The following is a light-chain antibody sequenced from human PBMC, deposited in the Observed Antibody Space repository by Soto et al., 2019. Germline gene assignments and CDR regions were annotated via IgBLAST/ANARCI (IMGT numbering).Light chain of an antibody. V-gene: IGKV3-20*01. CDR1: QSVSSSY. CDR2: GAS. Sequence: EIVLTQSPGTLSLSPGERATLSCSASQSVSSSYLAWYQQKPGQAPRLIIYGASSRATGIPDRCSGSGSGTDVTLTISRLEPEDLAVYYCQQYGSSPCTFGQGTKVEIK. J-gene: IGKJ1*01. CDR3: QQYGSSPCT.